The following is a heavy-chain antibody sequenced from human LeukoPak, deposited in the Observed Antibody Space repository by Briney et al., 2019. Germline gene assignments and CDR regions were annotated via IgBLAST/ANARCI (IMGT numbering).Heavy chain of an antibody. J-gene: IGHJ4*02. D-gene: IGHD3-3*01. CDR2: IYSGGST. Sequence: GGSLRLSCAASGFTVSSSYMSWVRQAPGKGLEWVSVIYSGGSTYYADSVKGRFTISRDNSKNTLYLQMNSLRAEDTAVYYCARYDFWSGSDYWGQGTLVTVSS. CDR3: ARYDFWSGSDY. V-gene: IGHV3-66*02. CDR1: GFTVSSSY.